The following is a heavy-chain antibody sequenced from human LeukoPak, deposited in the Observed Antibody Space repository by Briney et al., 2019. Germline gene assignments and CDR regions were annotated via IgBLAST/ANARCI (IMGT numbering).Heavy chain of an antibody. J-gene: IGHJ1*01. V-gene: IGHV4-39*07. CDR2: IYYSGST. D-gene: IGHD7-27*01. Sequence: PSETLSLTCTVSGGSISSSSYYWGWIRQPPGKGLEWIGSIYYSGSTYYNPSLKSRVTISVDTSKNQFSLKLSSVTAADTAVYYCARGLYGSRVLGNDWGQGTLVTVSS. CDR3: ARGLYGSRVLGND. CDR1: GGSISSSSYY.